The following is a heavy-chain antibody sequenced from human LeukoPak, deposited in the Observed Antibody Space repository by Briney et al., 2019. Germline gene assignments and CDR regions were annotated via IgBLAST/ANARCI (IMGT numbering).Heavy chain of an antibody. Sequence: GGSLRLSCAASGFSVINTYVNWVRQAPGKGLEWVSVIDDSGATSFVDAVKGRFTISRDNSKNTVSPHMNNLRAEDTAVYYCVSGYGDYNFDFWGQGTLVTVSS. CDR1: GFSVINTY. J-gene: IGHJ4*02. CDR3: VSGYGDYNFDF. CDR2: IDDSGAT. D-gene: IGHD4-17*01. V-gene: IGHV3-53*01.